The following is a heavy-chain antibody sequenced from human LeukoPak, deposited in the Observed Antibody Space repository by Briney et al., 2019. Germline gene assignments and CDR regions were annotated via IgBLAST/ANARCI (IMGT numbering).Heavy chain of an antibody. V-gene: IGHV1-8*01. J-gene: IGHJ6*03. Sequence: GASVKVSCKASGYTFTSYDINWVRQATGQGLEWMGWMNPNSGNTGYAQKFQGRVTMTRNTSISTAYMELSSLRSEDTAVYYCARAPAWYGDYLSYNYYYMDVWGKGTTVTISS. CDR3: ARAPAWYGDYLSYNYYYMDV. CDR1: GYTFTSYD. CDR2: MNPNSGNT. D-gene: IGHD4-17*01.